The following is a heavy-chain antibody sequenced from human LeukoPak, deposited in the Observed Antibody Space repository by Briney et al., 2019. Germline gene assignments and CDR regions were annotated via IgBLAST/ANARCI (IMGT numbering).Heavy chain of an antibody. CDR3: ARLIAAAGKVWFDP. CDR2: ISSNSSYI. Sequence: GGTLRLSCAASGFTFSSYSMNWVRQAPGKGLEWVSSISSNSSYIYYADSVKGRFTISRDNAKNSLYLQMNSLRAEDTAVYYCARLIAAAGKVWFDPWGQGTLVTVSS. J-gene: IGHJ5*02. CDR1: GFTFSSYS. V-gene: IGHV3-21*01. D-gene: IGHD6-13*01.